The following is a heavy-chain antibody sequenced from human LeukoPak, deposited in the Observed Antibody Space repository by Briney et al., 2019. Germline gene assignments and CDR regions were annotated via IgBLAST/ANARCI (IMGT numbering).Heavy chain of an antibody. CDR3: ARDSPGGYGGFFDY. CDR1: GFTFSEAW. D-gene: IGHD3-3*01. Sequence: GGSLRLSCAASGFTFSEAWMNWVRQAPGKGLEWVSVIYSGGSTYYADSVKGRFTISRDNSKNTLYLQMNSLRAEDTAVYYCARDSPGGYGGFFDYWGQGTLVTVSS. CDR2: IYSGGST. V-gene: IGHV3-53*01. J-gene: IGHJ4*02.